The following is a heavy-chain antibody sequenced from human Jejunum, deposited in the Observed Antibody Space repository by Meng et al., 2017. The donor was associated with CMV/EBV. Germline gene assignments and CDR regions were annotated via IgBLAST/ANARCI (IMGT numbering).Heavy chain of an antibody. V-gene: IGHV1-2*02. J-gene: IGHJ5*02. Sequence: KASGYTFTAYYVYWVRQAPGQGLEWMGWIDPDSGGTNYAQKFKGKVTMTRDTSISTAYMELSSLRSDGTAFYYCARILSLTASWFDPWGQGTLVTVSS. D-gene: IGHD1-20*01. CDR3: ARILSLTASWFDP. CDR1: GYTFTAYY. CDR2: IDPDSGGT.